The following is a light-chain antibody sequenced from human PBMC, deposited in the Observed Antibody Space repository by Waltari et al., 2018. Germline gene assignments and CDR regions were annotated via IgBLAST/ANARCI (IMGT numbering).Light chain of an antibody. J-gene: IGKJ3*01. CDR2: DAS. CDR1: QDISNY. V-gene: IGKV1-33*01. CDR3: QQYDNLPPLFT. Sequence: DIQMTQSPSSLSASVGDRVTITCQASQDISNYLNWYKQKTGKAPKLLIYDASNLETGVPSRFSGSGSGTDFTFTISSLQPQDIATYYCQQYDNLPPLFTFGPGTKVDIK.